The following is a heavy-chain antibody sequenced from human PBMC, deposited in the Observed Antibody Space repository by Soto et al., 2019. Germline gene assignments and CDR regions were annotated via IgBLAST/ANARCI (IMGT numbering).Heavy chain of an antibody. D-gene: IGHD2-15*01. CDR3: ARDRGGYCSGGSCYPDSFDY. J-gene: IGHJ4*02. CDR2: IWYDGSNK. CDR1: GFTFSSYG. Sequence: GGSLRLSCAASGFTFSSYGMHWVRQAPGKGLEWVAVIWYDGSNKYYADSVKGRFTISRDNSKNTLYLQMNSLRAEDTAVYYCARDRGGYCSGGSCYPDSFDYWGQGTLVTVSS. V-gene: IGHV3-33*01.